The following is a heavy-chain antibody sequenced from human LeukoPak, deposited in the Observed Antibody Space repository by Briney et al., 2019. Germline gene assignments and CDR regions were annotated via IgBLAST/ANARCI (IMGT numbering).Heavy chain of an antibody. Sequence: ASVKVSCKVSGYTLTELSMHWVRQAPGKGLEWMGGFDPEDGETIYAQKFQGRVTVTEDTSTDTAYMELSSLRSEDTAVYYCATVGATTVYWGQGTLVTVSS. J-gene: IGHJ4*02. CDR3: ATVGATTVY. CDR2: FDPEDGET. D-gene: IGHD1-26*01. V-gene: IGHV1-24*01. CDR1: GYTLTELS.